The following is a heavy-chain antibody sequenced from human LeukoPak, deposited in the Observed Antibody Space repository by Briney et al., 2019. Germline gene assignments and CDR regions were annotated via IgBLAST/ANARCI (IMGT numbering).Heavy chain of an antibody. V-gene: IGHV3-53*01. D-gene: IGHD5-12*01. Sequence: TGGSLRLSCAASGFTVSRNYVNWVPQAPGKGLKWVSLIYSDGSTYYADSVKGRFTISRDDSKNTLYLQMNSLRAEDTAVYYCARASGYDGQYYYYYMDVWGKGTTVTVSS. CDR3: ARASGYDGQYYYYYMDV. CDR1: GFTVSRNY. CDR2: IYSDGST. J-gene: IGHJ6*03.